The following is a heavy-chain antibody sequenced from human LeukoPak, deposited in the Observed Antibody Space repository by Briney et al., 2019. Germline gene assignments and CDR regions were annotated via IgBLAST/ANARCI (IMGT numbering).Heavy chain of an antibody. CDR2: IYTTGNT. CDR3: ARHGYTASHYFLDY. J-gene: IGHJ4*02. Sequence: SETLSLTCTVSSGSINSYYWGWVRQPAGRGLEWIRRIYTTGNTNYNPSLKSRLTMSVDTSKRQFSLNLRSVTAADTAIYYCARHGYTASHYFLDYWSQGILVTVSS. CDR1: SGSINSYY. V-gene: IGHV4-4*07. D-gene: IGHD3-16*01.